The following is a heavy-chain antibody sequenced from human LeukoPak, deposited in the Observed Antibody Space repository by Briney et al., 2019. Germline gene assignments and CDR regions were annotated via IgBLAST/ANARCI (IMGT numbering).Heavy chain of an antibody. CDR3: ARTNSLDY. CDR1: AKSRRIDS. CDR2: VSGSSSKT. J-gene: IGHJ4*02. Sequence: GGSLRLSYRAVAKSRRIDSVGCIRQAPGKGLECVSGVSGSSSKTSYADSVKGRFTISRDNAKNSVYLQMNSLRAEDTAVYYCARTNSLDYWGQGTLVTVSS. V-gene: IGHV3-11*03.